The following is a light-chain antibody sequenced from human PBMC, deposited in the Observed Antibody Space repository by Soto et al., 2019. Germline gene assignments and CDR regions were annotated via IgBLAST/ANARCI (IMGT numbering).Light chain of an antibody. J-gene: IGKJ4*01. Sequence: EIVMTQSPATLSVSPGERATLSCRASQSVSSNLAWYQQKPGQAPRLLIYGASTRATGIPARFSDSGSGTEFTLTISSLQSEDFAVYYCQQYNNWPPGFTFGGGTKVEIK. CDR1: QSVSSN. CDR3: QQYNNWPPGFT. CDR2: GAS. V-gene: IGKV3-15*01.